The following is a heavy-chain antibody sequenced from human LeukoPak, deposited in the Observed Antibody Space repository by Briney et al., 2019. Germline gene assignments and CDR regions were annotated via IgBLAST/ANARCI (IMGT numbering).Heavy chain of an antibody. D-gene: IGHD3-9*01. Sequence: SETLSLTCTVQGGSISGAYWTWIRQPPGKGLEWIAEINHTGSTNYNPSFKSRVTMSADTPKNQFSLNLTSVTAADTALYYCARGPVRLARPYDYWGQGTLVTVSS. J-gene: IGHJ4*02. V-gene: IGHV4-34*01. CDR1: GGSISGAY. CDR2: INHTGST. CDR3: ARGPVRLARPYDY.